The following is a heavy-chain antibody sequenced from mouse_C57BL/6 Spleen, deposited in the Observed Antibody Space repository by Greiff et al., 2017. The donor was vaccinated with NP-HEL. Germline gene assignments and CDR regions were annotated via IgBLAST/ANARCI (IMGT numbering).Heavy chain of an antibody. D-gene: IGHD1-1*01. V-gene: IGHV2-2*01. J-gene: IGHJ1*03. CDR2: IWSGGST. CDR1: GFSLTSYG. CDR3: ARDYGSSRGDWYFDV. Sequence: VQRVESGPGLVQPSQSLSITCTVSGFSLTSYGVHWVRQSPGKGLEWLGVIWSGGSTDYNAAFISRLSISKDNSKSHVFFKMNSQQADDTAIYYDARDYGSSRGDWYFDVWGTGTTVTVSS.